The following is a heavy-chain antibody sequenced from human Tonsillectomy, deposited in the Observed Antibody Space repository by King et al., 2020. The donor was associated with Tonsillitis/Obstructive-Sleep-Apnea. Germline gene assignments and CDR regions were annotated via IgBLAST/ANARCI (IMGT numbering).Heavy chain of an antibody. CDR1: GFTFSSYS. V-gene: IGHV3-21*01. Sequence: VQLVESGGGLVKPGGSLRLSCAASGFTFSSYSMNWVRQAPGKGLEWVSSISSSSSYIYYADSVKGRFTISRDNAKNSLYLQMNSRRAEDTAVYYCARDVKRGAFDIWGQGTMVTVSS. CDR3: ARDVKRGAFDI. J-gene: IGHJ3*02. CDR2: ISSSSSYI.